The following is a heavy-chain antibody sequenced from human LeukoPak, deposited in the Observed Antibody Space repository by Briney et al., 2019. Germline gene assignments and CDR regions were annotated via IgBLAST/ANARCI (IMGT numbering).Heavy chain of an antibody. D-gene: IGHD3-10*01. V-gene: IGHV4-34*01. CDR2: INHSGST. CDR1: GGSFSGYY. CDR3: ARQISYYYGSGNYPNWFDP. Sequence: SETLSLTCAVYGGSFSGYYWSWIRQPPGKGLEWIGEINHSGSTNYNPSLKSRVTISVDTSKNQFSLQLNSVTPEDTAVYYCARQISYYYGSGNYPNWFDPWGQGTLVTVSS. J-gene: IGHJ5*02.